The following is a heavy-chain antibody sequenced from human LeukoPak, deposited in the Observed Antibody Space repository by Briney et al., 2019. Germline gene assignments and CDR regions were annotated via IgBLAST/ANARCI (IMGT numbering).Heavy chain of an antibody. J-gene: IGHJ4*02. Sequence: PSQTLSLTCTVSGGSISSYYWTWIRQPPGKGLEWIGYIYYSGSTNYNPSLKSRLTISVDTSKNQFSLKLTSVTAADTAVYYCARGVNSGYFDYCGQGTLVTVSS. CDR2: IYYSGST. V-gene: IGHV4-59*01. CDR3: ARGVNSGYFDY. CDR1: GGSISSYY. D-gene: IGHD1-26*01.